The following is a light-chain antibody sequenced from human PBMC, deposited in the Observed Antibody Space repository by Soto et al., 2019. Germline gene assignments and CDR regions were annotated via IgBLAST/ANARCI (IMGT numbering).Light chain of an antibody. J-gene: IGKJ1*01. CDR1: QGVLTN. CDR3: QQYYNWPWT. Sequence: EIVVTQSPATLSLSPGERATLSCRASQGVLTNLARYQQNPGQAPRLLLFDASSRASGIPARFSGSGSETEFTLTIDSLQSEDFAIYYCQQYYNWPWTFGQGTKVEIK. V-gene: IGKV3-15*01. CDR2: DAS.